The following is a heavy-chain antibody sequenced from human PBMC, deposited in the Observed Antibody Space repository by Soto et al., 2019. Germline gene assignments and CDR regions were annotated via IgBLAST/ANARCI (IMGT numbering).Heavy chain of an antibody. CDR3: AREDTAMVTTYWFDP. D-gene: IGHD5-18*01. CDR1: GGTFSSYT. Sequence: QVQLVQSGAEVKKPGSSVKVSCKASGGTFSSYTISWVRHAPGQGLEWMGRIIPILGIANYAQKFQGRVTITADKSTSTAYMELSSLRSEDTAVYYCAREDTAMVTTYWFDPWGQGTLVTVSS. J-gene: IGHJ5*02. V-gene: IGHV1-69*08. CDR2: IIPILGIA.